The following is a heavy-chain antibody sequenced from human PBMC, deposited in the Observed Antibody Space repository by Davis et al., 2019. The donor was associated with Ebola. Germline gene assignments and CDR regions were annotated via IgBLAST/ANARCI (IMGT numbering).Heavy chain of an antibody. CDR3: ASGNGYSYGYFYYGMDV. J-gene: IGHJ6*04. Sequence: MPSETLSLTCTVSGGSISSYYWSWIRQPPGKGLEWIGYIYYSGSTNYNPSLKSRVTISVDTSKNQFSLKLSSVTAADTAVYYCASGNGYSYGYFYYGMDVWGKGTTVTVSS. V-gene: IGHV4-59*01. CDR2: IYYSGST. D-gene: IGHD5-18*01. CDR1: GGSISSYY.